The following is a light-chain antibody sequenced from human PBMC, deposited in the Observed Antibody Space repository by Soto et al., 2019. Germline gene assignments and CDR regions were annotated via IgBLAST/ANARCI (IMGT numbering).Light chain of an antibody. V-gene: IGLV2-14*01. CDR2: EVF. J-gene: IGLJ1*01. Sequence: QSALTQPASVSGSPGQSITISCTGATTDVGDYDLVSWYQHHPGKAPKLTIYEVFKRPSGIPDRFSGSKSGNTASLTISGLQADDEADYYCSSYSSTFIAFVFGGGTKVTVL. CDR1: TTDVGDYDL. CDR3: SSYSSTFIAFV.